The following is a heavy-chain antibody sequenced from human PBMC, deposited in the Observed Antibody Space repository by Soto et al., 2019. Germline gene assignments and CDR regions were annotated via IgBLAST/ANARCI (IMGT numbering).Heavy chain of an antibody. CDR2: ISGSGGST. V-gene: IGHV3-23*01. D-gene: IGHD6-13*01. CDR3: AKHAIPSSSWYHYGMDV. CDR1: GFTFSSYA. J-gene: IGHJ6*02. Sequence: PGGSPRLSCAASGFTFSSYAMSWVRQAPGKGLEWVSAISGSGGSTYYADSVKGRFTISRGDSKNTLYLQMNSLRAEDTGVYYCAKHAIPSSSWYHYGMDVWGQGTTVTVSS.